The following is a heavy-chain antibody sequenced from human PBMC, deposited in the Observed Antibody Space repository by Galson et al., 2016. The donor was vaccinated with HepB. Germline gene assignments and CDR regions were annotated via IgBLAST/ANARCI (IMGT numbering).Heavy chain of an antibody. D-gene: IGHD6-13*01. CDR1: GYTFTSYA. V-gene: IGHV1-3*01. Sequence: KVSCKASGYTFTSYAMHWVRQAPGQRLEWMGWINAGNGYTKYSQRFQGRVTITRDTSASTAYMELSSLRSEDTAVYYCARGSIWDPPFDYWGHGTLVTVSS. J-gene: IGHJ4*01. CDR3: ARGSIWDPPFDY. CDR2: INAGNGYT.